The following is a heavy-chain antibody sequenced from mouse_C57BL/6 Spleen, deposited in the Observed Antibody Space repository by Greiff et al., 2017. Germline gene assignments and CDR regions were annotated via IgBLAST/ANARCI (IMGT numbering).Heavy chain of an antibody. V-gene: IGHV5-9-1*02. Sequence: DVMLVESGEGLVKPGGSLKLSCAASGFTFSSYAMSWVRQTPEKRLEWVAYISSGGDYIYYADTVKGRFTISRDNARNTLYLQMSSLKSEDTAMYYCTRDHYGYERYWYFDVWSTGTTVTVSS. J-gene: IGHJ1*03. D-gene: IGHD2-2*01. CDR2: ISSGGDYI. CDR1: GFTFSSYA. CDR3: TRDHYGYERYWYFDV.